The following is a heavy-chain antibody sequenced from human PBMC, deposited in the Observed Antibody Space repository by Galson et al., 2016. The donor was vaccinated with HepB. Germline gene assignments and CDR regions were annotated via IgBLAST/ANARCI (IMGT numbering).Heavy chain of an antibody. Sequence: SVKVSCKASGYTFTNYYMHWVRQAPGQGLEWMGIMFPSGGTANYAQNFQGRVSMTRDTSTTTDYMELSSLRSEDTAVYYCARGNGSGSYGVLDYWGQGTLVTVSS. D-gene: IGHD3-10*01. CDR2: MFPSGGTA. V-gene: IGHV1-46*01. CDR3: ARGNGSGSYGVLDY. J-gene: IGHJ4*02. CDR1: GYTFTNYY.